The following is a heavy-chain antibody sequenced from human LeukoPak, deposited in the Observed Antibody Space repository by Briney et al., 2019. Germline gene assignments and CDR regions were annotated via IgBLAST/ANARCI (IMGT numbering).Heavy chain of an antibody. Sequence: GGSLRLSCAASGFTFSSYSMNWVRQAPGKGLEWVSSISSSSSYIYYADSVKGRFTISRDNAKNSLYLQMNSLRAEDTAVYCCASLSIAALNDYWGQGTLVTVSS. CDR3: ASLSIAALNDY. J-gene: IGHJ4*02. CDR2: ISSSSSYI. CDR1: GFTFSSYS. V-gene: IGHV3-21*01. D-gene: IGHD6-6*01.